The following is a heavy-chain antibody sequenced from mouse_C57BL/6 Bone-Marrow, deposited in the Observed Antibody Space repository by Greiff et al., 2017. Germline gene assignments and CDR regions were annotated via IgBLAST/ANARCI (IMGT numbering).Heavy chain of an antibody. CDR2: IYPSGGYT. Sequence: VQLQQSGPELVKPGASVKISCKASGYAFTSSSMHWVKQRPGKGLEWIGYIYPSGGYTNYNQKFKGKATLTADKSSSTAYMQLSSLTSEDSAVYYCARYDWPFAYWGQGTLVTVSA. D-gene: IGHD2-12*01. CDR3: ARYDWPFAY. CDR1: GYAFTSSS. J-gene: IGHJ3*01. V-gene: IGHV1-4*01.